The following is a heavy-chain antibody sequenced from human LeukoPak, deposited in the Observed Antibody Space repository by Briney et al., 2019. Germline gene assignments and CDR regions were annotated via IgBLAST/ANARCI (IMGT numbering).Heavy chain of an antibody. D-gene: IGHD6-13*01. CDR3: AKDMAAAGTGAFDI. V-gene: IGHV3-9*01. Sequence: GGSLRLSCAASGFTFEDYAMHWVRQAPGKGLEWVSGISWNSGSIGYADSVKGRFTISRDNAKNSLYLQMNSLRAEDTALYYCAKDMAAAGTGAFDIWGQGTMVTVSS. CDR2: ISWNSGSI. CDR1: GFTFEDYA. J-gene: IGHJ3*02.